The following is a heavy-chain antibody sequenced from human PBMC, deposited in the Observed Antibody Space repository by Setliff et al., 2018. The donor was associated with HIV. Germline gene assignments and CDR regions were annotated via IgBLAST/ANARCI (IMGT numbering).Heavy chain of an antibody. CDR3: GRARSSWYNTSSYYFDL. V-gene: IGHV4-30-4*01. D-gene: IGHD2-2*01. CDR1: GVSVRSGDH. Sequence: SETLSLTCTVSGVSVRSGDHWSWVRQAPGKGLEWIGYFSYTDEPYINYLEYFTSSLKNRRAITLDKPRNQFSLKLTSVTAADTAVYYCGRARSSWYNTSSYYFDLWGQGTLVTVSS. CDR2: FSYTDEPYINYLE. J-gene: IGHJ4*02.